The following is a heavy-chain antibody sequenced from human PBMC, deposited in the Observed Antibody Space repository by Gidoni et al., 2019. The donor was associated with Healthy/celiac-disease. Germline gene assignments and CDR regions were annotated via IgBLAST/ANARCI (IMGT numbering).Heavy chain of an antibody. D-gene: IGHD2-2*02. J-gene: IGHJ6*02. V-gene: IGHV4-31*03. CDR3: ARESVVVVPAAIQDYLEHHYGMDV. Sequence: QVQLQESGPGLVKPSQTLSPTCTVSGGSLSIGGYYWTWTRKHPGKGLEWIGYIYYSGSTYYNPSLKSRVTISVDTSKNQFSLKLSSVTAADTAVYYCARESVVVVPAAIQDYLEHHYGMDVWGQGTTVTVSS. CDR2: IYYSGST. CDR1: GGSLSIGGYY.